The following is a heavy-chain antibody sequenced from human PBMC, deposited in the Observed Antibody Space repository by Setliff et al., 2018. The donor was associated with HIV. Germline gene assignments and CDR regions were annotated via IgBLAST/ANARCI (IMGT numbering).Heavy chain of an antibody. D-gene: IGHD5-18*01. CDR3: AREIQFSATTYYYYMDD. CDR2: IYASGRT. V-gene: IGHV4-61*02. CDR1: GASVSSSSYY. J-gene: IGHJ6*03. Sequence: SETLSLTCSVSGASVSSSSYYWGWVRQPAGKGLEWIGRIYASGRTNYNPSLKSRVTLSVDTSKNQFSLKVTSVTAADTAVYYCAREIQFSATTYYYYMDDWGRGTTVTVSS.